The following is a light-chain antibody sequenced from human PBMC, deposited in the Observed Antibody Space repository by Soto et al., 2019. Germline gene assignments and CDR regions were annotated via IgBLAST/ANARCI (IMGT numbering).Light chain of an antibody. CDR1: RSFASSY. CDR2: SAS. CDR3: QQYNSWPRT. Sequence: EIVLTQSPVTLSLSPGERATLSCRASRSFASSYLGWYQQKPGQAPRLLIHSASTRATGISARFSGSGSGTEFTLSISSLQSEDFAVYYCQQYNSWPRTFGPGTTVDF. V-gene: IGKV3-15*01. J-gene: IGKJ3*01.